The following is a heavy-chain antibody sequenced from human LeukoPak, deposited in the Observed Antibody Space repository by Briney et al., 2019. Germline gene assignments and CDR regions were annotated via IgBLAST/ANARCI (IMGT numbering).Heavy chain of an antibody. Sequence: GGSLRLSCAASGFTVSSNYMSWVRQAPGKGLEWVSVIYSGGSTYYADSVKGRFTISRDNSKNTLYLQMDSLRAEDTALYYCAKDVPYSSGFYTQYYFGSWGQGTLVTVSS. V-gene: IGHV3-53*01. CDR2: IYSGGST. CDR1: GFTVSSNY. J-gene: IGHJ4*02. D-gene: IGHD6-19*01. CDR3: AKDVPYSSGFYTQYYFGS.